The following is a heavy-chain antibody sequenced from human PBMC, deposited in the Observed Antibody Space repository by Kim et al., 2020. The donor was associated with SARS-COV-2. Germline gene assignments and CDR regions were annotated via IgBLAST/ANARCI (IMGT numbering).Heavy chain of an antibody. J-gene: IGHJ4*02. CDR3: ARWSPDIAAAYDY. Sequence: YPGSVKSRFTISRENAKNSLYLQMNSLRAGDTAVYYCARWSPDIAAAYDYWGQGTLVTVSS. D-gene: IGHD6-13*01. V-gene: IGHV3-13*01.